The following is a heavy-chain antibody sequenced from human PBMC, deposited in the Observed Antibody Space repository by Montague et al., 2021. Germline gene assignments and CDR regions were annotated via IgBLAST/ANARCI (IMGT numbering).Heavy chain of an antibody. CDR3: ARRGGYSARQYSGWDV. J-gene: IGHJ6*02. Sequence: SETLSLTCAVSGDSINTPNWWTWVRQFPGKGLEWIREVYHTGSTNYKPSLKSRVTLSVAKSKDQFSLKMTSVTAADTAIYYCARRGGYSARQYSGWDVWSQGSTVTVSS. CDR1: GDSINTPNW. D-gene: IGHD2-15*01. V-gene: IGHV4-4*02. CDR2: VYHTGST.